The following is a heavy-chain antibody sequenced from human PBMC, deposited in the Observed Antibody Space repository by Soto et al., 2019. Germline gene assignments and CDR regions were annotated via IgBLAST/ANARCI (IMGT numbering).Heavy chain of an antibody. CDR2: ISGSGGET. Sequence: PGGSLRLSCTASGFTYSIYAMAWVRQAPGKGLEWVSAISGSGGETYYADSVKGRFTISRDNSKNTVYLQMTNLRADDTAVYYCAKEIAVAVATTPEYWGQGTLVTVSS. CDR1: GFTYSIYA. CDR3: AKEIAVAVATTPEY. D-gene: IGHD5-12*01. V-gene: IGHV3-23*01. J-gene: IGHJ4*02.